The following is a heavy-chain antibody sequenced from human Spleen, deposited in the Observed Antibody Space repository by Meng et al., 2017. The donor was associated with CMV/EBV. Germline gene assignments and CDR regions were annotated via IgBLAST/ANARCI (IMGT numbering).Heavy chain of an antibody. CDR1: GFTFSSYG. CDR2: IQSDGTNK. V-gene: IGHV3-30*02. CDR3: AKSPIAARGIWFDP. D-gene: IGHD6-6*01. J-gene: IGHJ5*02. Sequence: ASGFTFSSYGMPWVRQAPGKGLEWVAFIQSDGTNKYYADSVKGRFTISRDNSKKTLYLRMNSLRAEDTAVYYCAKSPIAARGIWFDPWGQGTLVTVSS.